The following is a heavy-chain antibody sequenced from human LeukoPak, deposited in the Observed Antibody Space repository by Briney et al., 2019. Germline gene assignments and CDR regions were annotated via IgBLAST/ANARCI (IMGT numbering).Heavy chain of an antibody. Sequence: SVKVSCKASGGTFSSYAISWVRQAPGQGLEWMGGIIPIFGTANYAQKFQGRVTITTDESTSTAYMELSSLRSEDSAVYYCARDWGTERVIADNWGQGTLVTVSS. V-gene: IGHV1-69*05. CDR3: ARDWGTERVIADN. CDR2: IIPIFGTA. D-gene: IGHD3-16*01. J-gene: IGHJ4*02. CDR1: GGTFSSYA.